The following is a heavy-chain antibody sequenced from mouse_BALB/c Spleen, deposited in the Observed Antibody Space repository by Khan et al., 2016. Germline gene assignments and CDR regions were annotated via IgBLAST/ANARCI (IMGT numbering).Heavy chain of an antibody. CDR2: IHPYNDGT. CDR3: ARGYYGSSYSFDY. CDR1: GYTFTSYV. D-gene: IGHD1-1*01. Sequence: EVQLQESGPELVKPGASVKMSCKASGYTFTSYVMHWVKQKPGQGLEWIGYIHPYNDGTKYNEKFKGKATLTSDKSSSTAYMELSSLTSEDSAVYYCARGYYGSSYSFDYWGQGTTLTVSS. J-gene: IGHJ2*01. V-gene: IGHV1S136*01.